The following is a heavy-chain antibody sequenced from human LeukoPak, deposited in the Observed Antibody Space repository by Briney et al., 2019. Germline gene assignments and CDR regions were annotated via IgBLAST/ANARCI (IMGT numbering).Heavy chain of an antibody. Sequence: PGGSLRLSCAASGFTFSSYWMHWVRQAPGKGLVWVSRINSDGSSTSYADSVKGRFTISRDNSKNTLYLQMNSLRAEDTAVYYCARGGLISLANTPLGAFDIWGQGTMVSVSS. CDR1: GFTFSSYW. J-gene: IGHJ3*02. D-gene: IGHD3/OR15-3a*01. CDR3: ARGGLISLANTPLGAFDI. V-gene: IGHV3-74*01. CDR2: INSDGSST.